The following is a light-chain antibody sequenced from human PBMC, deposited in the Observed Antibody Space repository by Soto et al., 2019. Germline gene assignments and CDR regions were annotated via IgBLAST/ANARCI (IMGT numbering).Light chain of an antibody. V-gene: IGLV2-14*01. Sequence: QSVLTQPASVSGSPGQSITISCTGTSSDVGGYNYVSWYQQHPGKAPKLMIYDVSNRPSGVSNRFSGSKSGNTASLTTSELQAEDEADYYCNSYTSSSTLNYVFGTGTKVTVL. CDR1: SSDVGGYNY. J-gene: IGLJ1*01. CDR3: NSYTSSSTLNYV. CDR2: DVS.